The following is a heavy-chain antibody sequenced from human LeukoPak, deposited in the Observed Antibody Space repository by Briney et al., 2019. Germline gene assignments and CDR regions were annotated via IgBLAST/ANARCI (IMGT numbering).Heavy chain of an antibody. CDR1: GITFDGYA. J-gene: IGHJ4*02. V-gene: IGHV3-43*02. CDR2: ISEDGVST. Sequence: PGGSLRLSCVDSGITFDGYAMHWVRQAPGKGLEWVSLISEDGVSTYYADSVKGRFTISRDNSKKSLYLQMNSLRTEDTALYYCAKDRLLQGVYYWGQGTLVTVSS. CDR3: AKDRLLQGVYY. D-gene: IGHD2-21*01.